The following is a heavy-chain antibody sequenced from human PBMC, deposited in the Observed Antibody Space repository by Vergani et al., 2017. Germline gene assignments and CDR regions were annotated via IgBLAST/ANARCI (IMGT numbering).Heavy chain of an antibody. J-gene: IGHJ4*02. CDR3: TKEPTGPGFGGSFFDY. Sequence: QVQLVESGGDVVKPGGSLRLSYAASGFTFRNIGIHWVRQAPGKGLEWIAVVSNHGNITYYADSVKGRFTLSRDNSKNMVYLQMSSLRADDTAVYFCTKEPTGPGFGGSFFDYWGRGTLVTVSS. CDR1: GFTFRNIG. D-gene: IGHD3-3*01. V-gene: IGHV3-30*18. CDR2: VSNHGNIT.